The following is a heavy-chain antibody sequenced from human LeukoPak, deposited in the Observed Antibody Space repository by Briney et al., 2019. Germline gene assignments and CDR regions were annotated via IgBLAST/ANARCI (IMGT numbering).Heavy chain of an antibody. V-gene: IGHV4-39*07. D-gene: IGHD4-17*01. CDR1: GGSINSTSNC. Sequence: SETLSLTCTVSGGSINSTSNCWGWIRQPPGKGLEWIGSIHYSGSTSYNPSLKSRVTISVDTSKNQFSLKLSSVTAADTAVYFCAGDYGDYYFDYWGQGTLVTVSS. CDR3: AGDYGDYYFDY. CDR2: IHYSGST. J-gene: IGHJ4*02.